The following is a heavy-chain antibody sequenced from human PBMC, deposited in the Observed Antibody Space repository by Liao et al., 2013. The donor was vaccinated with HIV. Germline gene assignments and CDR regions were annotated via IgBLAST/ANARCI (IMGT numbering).Heavy chain of an antibody. CDR1: GGSFSNYY. J-gene: IGHJ3*02. CDR3: AGGVTTLSRRLLPKPFDI. CDR2: INYSGDT. D-gene: IGHD4/OR15-4a*01. Sequence: VQLHQWGAGLLKPSETLSLTCAVYGGSFSNYYWTWIRQPPGKGLEWIGEINYSGDTNYNTSLKSRVTISQNTSKNQFSLTLSSVTAADTAVYFCAGGVTTLSRRLLPKPFDIWGQGTMVTVSS. V-gene: IGHV4-34*01.